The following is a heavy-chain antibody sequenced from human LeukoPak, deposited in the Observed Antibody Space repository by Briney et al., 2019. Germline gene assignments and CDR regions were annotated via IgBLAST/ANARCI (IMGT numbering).Heavy chain of an antibody. J-gene: IGHJ4*02. CDR1: GFIFSTYV. CDR2: ISGSWGST. CDR3: AKVLYGGYSYDY. D-gene: IGHD5-18*01. Sequence: PGGSLRLSCAASGFIFSTYVMSWVRQAPGKGREGVAFISGSWGSTNYADYVKGRRTISRDNSKTPLYLQMNSLRAEDTAVYYCAKVLYGGYSYDYWGQGTLVTVSS. V-gene: IGHV3-23*01.